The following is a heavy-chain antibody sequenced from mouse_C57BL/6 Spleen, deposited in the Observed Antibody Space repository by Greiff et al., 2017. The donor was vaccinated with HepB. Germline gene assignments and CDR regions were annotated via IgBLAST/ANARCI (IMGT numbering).Heavy chain of an antibody. J-gene: IGHJ1*03. CDR2: IYPGSGST. Sequence: LQPGAELVKPGASVKMSCKASGYTFTSYWITWVKQRPGQGLEWIGDIYPGSGSTNYNEKFKSKATLTVDTSSSTAYMQLSSLTSEDSAVYYCARWYYYGSSYGYFDVWGTGTTVTVSS. V-gene: IGHV1-55*01. CDR3: ARWYYYGSSYGYFDV. CDR1: GYTFTSYW. D-gene: IGHD1-1*01.